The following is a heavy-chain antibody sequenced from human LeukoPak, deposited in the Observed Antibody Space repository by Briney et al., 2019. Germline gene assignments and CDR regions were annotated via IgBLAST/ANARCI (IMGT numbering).Heavy chain of an antibody. J-gene: IGHJ4*02. V-gene: IGHV3-11*01. CDR3: AKDIAQGYTFGSIEQDY. CDR1: GFTFSDFY. CDR2: ISSSGSTK. D-gene: IGHD5-18*01. Sequence: GGSLRLSCAASGFTFSDFYMNWIRQPPGKGLEWVSLISSSGSTKYYADSVKGRFTISRDNSKDTLPLQMNSLRAEDTAVYYCAKDIAQGYTFGSIEQDYWGQGTLVTVSS.